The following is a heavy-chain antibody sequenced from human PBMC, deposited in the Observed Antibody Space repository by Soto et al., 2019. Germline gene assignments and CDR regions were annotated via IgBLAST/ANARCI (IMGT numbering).Heavy chain of an antibody. CDR1: GYTFDSYG. Sequence: QLVQSGPEVKKPGASVKVSCKASGYTFDSYGMSWVRQAPGQGLEWMGWISGFSGNTMFAESVQGRLTMTTDKSTKTAYMGLRSLKSDDTAMYYWARSARWTTSGVAPWGMDVLGQGTTVIV. CDR2: ISGFSGNT. J-gene: IGHJ6*02. D-gene: IGHD3-16*01. V-gene: IGHV1-18*01. CDR3: ARSARWTTSGVAPWGMDV.